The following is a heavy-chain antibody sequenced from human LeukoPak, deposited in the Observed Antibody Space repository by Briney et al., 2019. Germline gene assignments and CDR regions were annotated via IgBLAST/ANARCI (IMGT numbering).Heavy chain of an antibody. J-gene: IGHJ4*02. Sequence: PGGSLRLSCAASGFAFSDYYMSWIRQAPGRGLEWVSYISSSGSTIYYADSVKGRFTISRDNAKNSLYLQMNSLRAEDTAVYYCARDGPLRFLEWFLDYWGQGTLVTVSS. CDR2: ISSSGSTI. CDR1: GFAFSDYY. D-gene: IGHD3-3*01. CDR3: ARDGPLRFLEWFLDY. V-gene: IGHV3-11*01.